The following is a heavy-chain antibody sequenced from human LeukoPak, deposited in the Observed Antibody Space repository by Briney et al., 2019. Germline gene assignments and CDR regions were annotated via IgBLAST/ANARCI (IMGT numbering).Heavy chain of an antibody. CDR3: AKSIAVAGKAFDY. J-gene: IGHJ4*02. D-gene: IGHD6-19*01. CDR1: GFTFSSNW. CDR2: ISGSGGST. Sequence: GGSLRLSCATSGFTFSSNWMSWVRQAPGKGLEWVSAISGSGGSTYYADSVKGRFTISRDNSKNTLYLQMNSLRAEDTAVYYCAKSIAVAGKAFDYWGQGTLVTVSS. V-gene: IGHV3-23*01.